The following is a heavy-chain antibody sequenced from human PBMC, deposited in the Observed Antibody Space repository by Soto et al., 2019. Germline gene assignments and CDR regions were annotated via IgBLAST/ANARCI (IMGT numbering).Heavy chain of an antibody. V-gene: IGHV5-51*01. CDR1: GYSFTSYW. J-gene: IGHJ1*01. CDR3: ASAGQMGSSWYSGNFQH. Sequence: GESLKISCKGSGYSFTSYWIGWVRQMPGKGLEWMGTIYPGDSDTRYSPSFQGQVTISADKSISTAYLQWSSLKASDTAMYYCASAGQMGSSWYSGNFQHWGQGTLVTVSS. D-gene: IGHD6-13*01. CDR2: IYPGDSDT.